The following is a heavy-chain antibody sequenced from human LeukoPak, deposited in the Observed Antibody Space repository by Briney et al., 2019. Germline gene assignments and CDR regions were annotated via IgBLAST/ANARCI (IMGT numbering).Heavy chain of an antibody. J-gene: IGHJ5*02. CDR1: GGSISSSSYY. V-gene: IGHV4-39*01. CDR3: ARRLGRYSSSSGGIDP. CDR2: IYYSGST. Sequence: SETLSLTCTVSGGSISSSSYYWGWIRQPPGKGLEWIGSIYYSGSTYYNPSLKSRVTISVDTSKNQFSLKLSSVTAADTAVYYCARRLGRYSSSSGGIDPWGQGTLVTVSS. D-gene: IGHD6-6*01.